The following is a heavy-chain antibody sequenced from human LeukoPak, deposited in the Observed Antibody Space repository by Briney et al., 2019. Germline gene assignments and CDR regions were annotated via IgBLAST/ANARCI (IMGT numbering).Heavy chain of an antibody. D-gene: IGHD2-21*02. J-gene: IGHJ4*02. Sequence: PSETLSLTCTVSGVSISTSSYYWGWVRQPPGKGLEWIGNIFYSGSTYYNPSLKSRATISVDTSKNQFSLKLSSVTAADTAVYYCARDNIGVVTAIRSVYFDYWGQGTLVTVSS. CDR1: GVSISTSSYY. CDR2: IFYSGST. V-gene: IGHV4-39*07. CDR3: ARDNIGVVTAIRSVYFDY.